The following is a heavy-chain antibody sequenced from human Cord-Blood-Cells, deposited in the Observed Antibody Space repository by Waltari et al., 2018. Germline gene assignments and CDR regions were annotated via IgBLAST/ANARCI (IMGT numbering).Heavy chain of an antibody. CDR3: TTDCSGSYYFDY. CDR1: GFTFSNAG. Sequence: EVQLVESGGGWVKPGGSLRLSCAASGFTFSNAGISWVRKAPGKGLEWVGRIKSKTDGGTTDYAAPVKGRFTISRDDSKNTLYLQMNSLKTEDTAVYYCTTDCSGSYYFDYWGQGTLVTVSS. D-gene: IGHD1-26*01. J-gene: IGHJ4*02. CDR2: IKSKTDGGTT. V-gene: IGHV3-15*01.